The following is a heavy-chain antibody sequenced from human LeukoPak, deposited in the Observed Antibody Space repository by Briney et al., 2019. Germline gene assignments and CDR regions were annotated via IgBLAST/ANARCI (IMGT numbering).Heavy chain of an antibody. CDR2: IVVGSGNT. Sequence: ASVKVSCKASGFTFTRSAMQGVRQARGHRLEWIGWIVVGSGNTNYAQKFQERVTITRDMSTSTAYMELSSLRSEDTAVYYCAASRPGGGSVRIPHYWGQGTLVTVSS. V-gene: IGHV1-58*02. J-gene: IGHJ4*02. CDR1: GFTFTRSA. CDR3: AASRPGGGSVRIPHY. D-gene: IGHD1-14*01.